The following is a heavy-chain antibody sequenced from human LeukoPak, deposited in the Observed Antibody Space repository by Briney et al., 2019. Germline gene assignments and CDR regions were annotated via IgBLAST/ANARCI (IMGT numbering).Heavy chain of an antibody. J-gene: IGHJ4*02. D-gene: IGHD2-8*02. CDR1: GFTFTDYA. Sequence: GGSLRLSCVASGFTFTDYAFNWVRQAPGKEMEWVAIISSDGNTKSYADTLKGRFSISRDNFRDTVFLEVSTLRPEDTGLYYCVRDLTSGARFDFWGQGTLVTVS. CDR3: VRDLTSGARFDF. CDR2: ISSDGNTK. V-gene: IGHV3-30*04.